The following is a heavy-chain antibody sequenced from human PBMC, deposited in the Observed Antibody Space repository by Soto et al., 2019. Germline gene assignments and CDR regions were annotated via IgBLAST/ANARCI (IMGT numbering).Heavy chain of an antibody. J-gene: IGHJ4*02. D-gene: IGHD6-19*01. CDR3: ASVAGNGYFDY. CDR1: GFTFSSYA. CDR2: ISYDGSNK. Sequence: QVQLVESGGGVVQPGRSLRLSCAASGFTFSSYAMHWVRQAPGKGLEWVAVISYDGSNKYYADSVKGRFTISRDNSKNTLYLQMNSLRAEDTAVYYCASVAGNGYFDYWGQGTLVTVSS. V-gene: IGHV3-30-3*01.